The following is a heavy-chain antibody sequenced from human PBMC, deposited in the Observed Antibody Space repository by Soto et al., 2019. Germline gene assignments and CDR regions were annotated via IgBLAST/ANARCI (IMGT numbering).Heavy chain of an antibody. CDR1: GFTFSSYD. J-gene: IGHJ5*02. D-gene: IGHD2-21*02. CDR2: ISYDGSNK. V-gene: IGHV3-30*18. Sequence: QVQLVESGGGVVQPGRSLRLSCAASGFTFSSYDMHWVRQAPGKGLEWVAVISYDGSNKYYADSVKGRFTISRDNSKNTLYQKMNSLRAEDTAVYYCAKNSADCGGDCYSEAWGQGTLVTVSS. CDR3: AKNSADCGGDCYSEA.